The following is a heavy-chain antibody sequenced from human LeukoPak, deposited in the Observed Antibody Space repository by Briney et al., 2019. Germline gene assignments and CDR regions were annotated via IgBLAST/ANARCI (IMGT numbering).Heavy chain of an antibody. D-gene: IGHD2-2*01. CDR1: GFTFDDYG. CDR3: ARSYAQYCSTASCSHRDH. V-gene: IGHV3-20*04. CDR2: INWNGGRT. J-gene: IGHJ4*02. Sequence: GGSLRLSCAASGFTFDDYGMAWVRQAPGKGLEWVSGINWNGGRTGYADSVKGRFTISRDNAKNSLYLQMNSLRAEDTAFYYCARSYAQYCSTASCSHRDHWGQGTLVTVSS.